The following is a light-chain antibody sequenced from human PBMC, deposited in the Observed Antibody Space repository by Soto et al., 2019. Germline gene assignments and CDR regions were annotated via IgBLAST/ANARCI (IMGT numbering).Light chain of an antibody. V-gene: IGKV3-11*01. J-gene: IGKJ4*01. Sequence: EIVLTQSPATLSLSPGERATLSCRASQRVSSYLAWYQQKPGQAPRLLIYDASNRATGIPARFSGSGSGTDVTHTISRLEPEDFAIYYCQQRSKWPPVTFGGGTKVEIK. CDR2: DAS. CDR1: QRVSSY. CDR3: QQRSKWPPVT.